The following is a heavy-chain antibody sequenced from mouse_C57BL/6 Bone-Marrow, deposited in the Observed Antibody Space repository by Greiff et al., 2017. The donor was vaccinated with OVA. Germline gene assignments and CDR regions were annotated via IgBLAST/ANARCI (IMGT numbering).Heavy chain of an antibody. D-gene: IGHD1-1*01. J-gene: IGHJ2*01. CDR2: IHPNSGST. Sequence: VQLQQPGAELVKPGASVKLSCKASGYTFTSYWMHWVKQRPGQGLEWIGMIHPNSGSTNYNEKFKSKATLTVDKSSSTAYMQLSSLTSEDSAVYNCARNGSSNLYYFDYWGQGTTLTVSS. CDR3: ARNGSSNLYYFDY. V-gene: IGHV1-64*01. CDR1: GYTFTSYW.